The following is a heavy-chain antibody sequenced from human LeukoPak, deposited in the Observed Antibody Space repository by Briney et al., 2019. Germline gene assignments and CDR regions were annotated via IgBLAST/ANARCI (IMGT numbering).Heavy chain of an antibody. CDR2: IIPIFGTA. CDR1: GGTFSSYA. V-gene: IGHV1-69*01. D-gene: IGHD1-26*01. J-gene: IGHJ4*02. Sequence: SSVKVSCKASGGTFSSYAISWVRQAPGQGLEWMGGIIPIFGTANYAQKFQGRVTITADESTSTAYMELSSLRSEDTAAYYCARDEGIRNGSYSSPFDYWGQGTLVTASS. CDR3: ARDEGIRNGSYSSPFDY.